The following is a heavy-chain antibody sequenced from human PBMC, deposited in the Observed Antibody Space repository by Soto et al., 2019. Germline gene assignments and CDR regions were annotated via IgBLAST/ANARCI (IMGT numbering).Heavy chain of an antibody. V-gene: IGHV4-34*01. J-gene: IGHJ4*02. CDR3: ARAPKVSGSAQTRPDF. Sequence: AETLSLTCSLYSGSLSGYYWSWVRQPPGKGLEWIVEISPSGTTNYSPSLKSRVSISVDTSKNQFSLNLTSLTAADTAVYYCARAPKVSGSAQTRPDFWGQGTLVTVSS. D-gene: IGHD6-6*01. CDR1: SGSLSGYY. CDR2: ISPSGTT.